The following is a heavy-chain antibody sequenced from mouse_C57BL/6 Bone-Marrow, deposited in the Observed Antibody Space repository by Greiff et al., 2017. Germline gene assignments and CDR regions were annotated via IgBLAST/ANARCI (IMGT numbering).Heavy chain of an antibody. CDR2: IDPENGDT. J-gene: IGHJ2*01. CDR1: GFNIKDDY. V-gene: IGHV14-4*01. D-gene: IGHD6-1*01. CDR3: TVDLWAHKYYFDY. Sequence: VQLQQSGAELVRPGASVKLSCTASGFNIKDDYMHWVKQRPEQGLEWIGWIDPENGDTEYASKFQGKATITADTSSNTAYLQLSSLPSEDTAVYYCTVDLWAHKYYFDYWGQGTTLTVTS.